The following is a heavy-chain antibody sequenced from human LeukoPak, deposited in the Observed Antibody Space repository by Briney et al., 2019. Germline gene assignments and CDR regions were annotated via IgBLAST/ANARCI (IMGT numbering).Heavy chain of an antibody. V-gene: IGHV1-2*02. J-gene: IGHJ4*02. CDR2: INPNSGGT. CDR1: GYTFTGYY. Sequence: GASVKVSCKASGYTFTGYYMHWVRQAPGQGLEWMGWINPNSGGTNYAQKFQGRVTMTRDTSISTAYVELSRLRSDDTAVYYCARLFPPGPGGTIDYWGQGTLVTVSS. D-gene: IGHD1-14*01. CDR3: ARLFPPGPGGTIDY.